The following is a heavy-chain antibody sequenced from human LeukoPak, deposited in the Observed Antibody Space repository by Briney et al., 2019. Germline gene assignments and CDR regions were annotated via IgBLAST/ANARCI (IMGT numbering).Heavy chain of an antibody. Sequence: GGSLRLSCAASGFTFSNYAMSWVRQAPGKGLEWVSGVSGSGGSTYYADSVKGRFTMSRDNSKNTLYLQMNSPRAEDTAVYYCAKGLQGYSSSWFDPWGQGTLVTVSS. CDR3: AKGLQGYSSSWFDP. V-gene: IGHV3-23*01. CDR2: VSGSGGST. J-gene: IGHJ5*02. CDR1: GFTFSNYA. D-gene: IGHD4-11*01.